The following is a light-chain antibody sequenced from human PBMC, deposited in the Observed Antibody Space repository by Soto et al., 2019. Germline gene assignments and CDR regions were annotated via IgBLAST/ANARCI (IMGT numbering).Light chain of an antibody. J-gene: IGKJ1*01. CDR3: QEYGNSRT. CDR2: GAS. V-gene: IGKV3-20*01. Sequence: EIVLTQSPDTLSLSPGERATLSCRASQSVSSSYLAWYQQKPGQAPRLLIYGASSRATGIPDRFGGSGSGTDSTLTISRLEPEDFAVYYCQEYGNSRTFGQGTKVDIK. CDR1: QSVSSSY.